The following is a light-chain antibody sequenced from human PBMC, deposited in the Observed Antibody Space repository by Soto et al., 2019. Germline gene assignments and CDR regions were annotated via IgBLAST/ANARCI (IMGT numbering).Light chain of an antibody. Sequence: VVTQSPATLSVFPGETATLSCRASQSVSSDLAWYQQRPGQAPRLLIYGASTRATGIPARFRGRGSGTEFRLTISSLQSEDFATYYCQQYNTWHPKMAFGRGTKVEI. J-gene: IGKJ1*01. CDR2: GAS. CDR1: QSVSSD. V-gene: IGKV3-15*01. CDR3: QQYNTWHPKMA.